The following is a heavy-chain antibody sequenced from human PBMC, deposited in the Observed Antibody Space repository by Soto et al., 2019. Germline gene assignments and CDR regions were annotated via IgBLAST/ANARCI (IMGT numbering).Heavy chain of an antibody. D-gene: IGHD5-12*01. CDR2: IYHMGGT. Sequence: QVQLQESGPGLVKPSETLSLTCTVSGASLNSDYWSWIRQSPGKGLEWIGYIYHMGGTDYHPSLKSRVTISIDKSKTQFSLNLRSVTAGDTAVYLCARFTYESGFNWCDPWGQGTQVTVAS. J-gene: IGHJ5*02. CDR1: GASLNSDY. CDR3: ARFTYESGFNWCDP. V-gene: IGHV4-59*03.